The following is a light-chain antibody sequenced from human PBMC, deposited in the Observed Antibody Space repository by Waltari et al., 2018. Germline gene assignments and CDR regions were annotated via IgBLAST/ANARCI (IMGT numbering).Light chain of an antibody. J-gene: IGLJ3*02. Sequence: QTVVTQQPSLSVSSGGTVTLTCALSSCSLRTTSYATWYQQTPGQAPRTLVYKANARSSGVPDRFSGSILGNTAALTITGAQADDESDYYCALYMGSGIWVFGGGTRLTVL. CDR3: ALYMGSGIWV. CDR2: KAN. V-gene: IGLV8-61*01. CDR1: SCSLRTTSY.